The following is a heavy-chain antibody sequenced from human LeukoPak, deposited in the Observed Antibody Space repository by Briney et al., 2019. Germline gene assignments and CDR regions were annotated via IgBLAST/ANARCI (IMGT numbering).Heavy chain of an antibody. CDR2: IWYDGSNK. CDR1: GFTFSSYG. CDR3: ARDASGNTVPRVGLFDY. V-gene: IGHV3-33*01. Sequence: GGSLRLSCAASGFTFSSYGMHWVRQAPGKGLEWVAVIWYDGSNKYYADSVKGRFTISRDNSKNTLYLQMNSLRAEDTAVYYCARDASGNTVPRVGLFDYWGQGTLVTVSS. J-gene: IGHJ4*02. D-gene: IGHD4-11*01.